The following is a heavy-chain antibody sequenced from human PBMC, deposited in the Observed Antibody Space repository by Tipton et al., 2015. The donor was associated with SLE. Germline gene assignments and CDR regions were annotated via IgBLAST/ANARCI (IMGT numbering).Heavy chain of an antibody. J-gene: IGHJ4*01. V-gene: IGHV4-59*11. Sequence: LRLSCTVSGASISDHYWTWIRQPPGKGLEWIGYIYSSGSTTYTPPLKSRIAISVDTSTMQFPLRLSSVTAADTAVYYYATRPRSYSSGWSYYFDYWGQGALVTVSS. D-gene: IGHD6-19*01. CDR3: ATRPRSYSSGWSYYFDY. CDR2: IYSSGST. CDR1: GASISDHY.